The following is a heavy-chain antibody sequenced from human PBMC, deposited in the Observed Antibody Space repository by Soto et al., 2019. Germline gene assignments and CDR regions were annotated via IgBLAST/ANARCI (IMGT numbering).Heavy chain of an antibody. V-gene: IGHV3-30-3*01. CDR1: GFTFSSYA. Sequence: GGSLRLSCAASGFTFSSYAMHWVRQAPGKGLEWVAVISYDGSNKYYADSVKGRFTISRDNSKNTLYLQMNSLRAEDTAVYYCARDRLPGIAVAGISPLQFWGQGTLVTVSS. CDR3: ARDRLPGIAVAGISPLQF. CDR2: ISYDGSNK. J-gene: IGHJ4*02. D-gene: IGHD6-19*01.